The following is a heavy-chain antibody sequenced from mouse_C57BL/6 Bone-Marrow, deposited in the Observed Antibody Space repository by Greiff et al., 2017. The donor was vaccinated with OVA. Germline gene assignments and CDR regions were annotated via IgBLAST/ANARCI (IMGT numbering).Heavy chain of an antibody. J-gene: IGHJ1*03. CDR2: ILPGSGST. CDR1: GYTFTGYW. Sequence: VKLQQSGAELMKPGASVKLSCKATGYTFTGYWIEWVKQRPGHGLEWIGEILPGSGSTNYNEKFKGKATFTADTSSNTAYKQLSSLTTEDSAIYYCARSGGDYYGSSYWYFDVWGTGTTVTVSS. CDR3: ARSGGDYYGSSYWYFDV. V-gene: IGHV1-9*01. D-gene: IGHD1-1*01.